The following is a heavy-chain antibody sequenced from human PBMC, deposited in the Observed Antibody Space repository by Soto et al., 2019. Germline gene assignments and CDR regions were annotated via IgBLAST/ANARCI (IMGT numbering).Heavy chain of an antibody. D-gene: IGHD6-25*01. CDR1: GFTFSNYA. CDR2: ISGSGGTT. J-gene: IGHJ4*01. V-gene: IGHV3-23*01. CDR3: AKFFVETGSNSGWPWTFHY. Sequence: EVQLLESGGGLVQPGRSLRLSCAASGFTFSNYAMSWVRQAPGQGLDWVSAISGSGGTTYYADTVKGRFTISRHNSKNTLFLQMNSLIDEDAAVYYCAKFFVETGSNSGWPWTFHYWGHGTLVTVSS.